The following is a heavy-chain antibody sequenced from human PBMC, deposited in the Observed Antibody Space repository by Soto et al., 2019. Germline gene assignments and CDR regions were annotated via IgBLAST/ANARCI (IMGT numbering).Heavy chain of an antibody. V-gene: IGHV3-33*01. Sequence: QAWGSLRLSCAASGFTFSRYGMHWVRQAPGKGLEWVAVIWYEGNNKYYADSVKGRFTISRDNSKNTMYLQMNSLRPEDTAVYYCARESDPLLFDFWGQGALVTVSS. CDR2: IWYEGNNK. J-gene: IGHJ4*02. CDR3: ARESDPLLFDF. CDR1: GFTFSRYG.